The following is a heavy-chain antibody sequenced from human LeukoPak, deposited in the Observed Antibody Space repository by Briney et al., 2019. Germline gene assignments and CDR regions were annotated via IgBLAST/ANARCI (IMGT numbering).Heavy chain of an antibody. D-gene: IGHD4-17*01. CDR2: INHSGST. Sequence: SSETLSLTCTVSGGSISSYYWSWIRQPPGKGLEWIGEINHSGSTNYNPSLKSRVTISVDTSKNQFSLKLSSVTAADTAVYYCARGRTTRRTFDYWGQGTLVTVSS. V-gene: IGHV4-34*01. CDR1: GGSISSYY. CDR3: ARGRTTRRTFDY. J-gene: IGHJ4*02.